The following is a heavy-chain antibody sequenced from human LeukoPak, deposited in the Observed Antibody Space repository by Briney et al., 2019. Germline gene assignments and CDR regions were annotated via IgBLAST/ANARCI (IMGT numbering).Heavy chain of an antibody. D-gene: IGHD3-9*01. Sequence: SETLSLTCAVYGGSFSGYYWSWIRQPPGKGLEWIGEINHSGSTNYNPSLKSRVTISVDTSKNQFSLKLSSVTAADTAVYYCARGPPWYDILTGYYWYYFDYWGQGTLVTVSS. CDR1: GGSFSGYY. CDR3: ARGPPWYDILTGYYWYYFDY. J-gene: IGHJ4*02. V-gene: IGHV4-34*01. CDR2: INHSGST.